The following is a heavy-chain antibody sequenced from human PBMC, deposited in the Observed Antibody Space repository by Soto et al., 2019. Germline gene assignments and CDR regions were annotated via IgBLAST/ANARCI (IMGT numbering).Heavy chain of an antibody. J-gene: IGHJ4*02. Sequence: QVQLRQSGPGLMKPSQTLSLTCAISGDSVSSNGVAWNWIRQSPSRGLEWLGRTYYASKWNNNYSTSVKSRITINPDTSKNQFSLQLHFVTPEDTAVYYCARGRKSAFDYWGQGTLVTVSS. CDR2: TYYASKWNN. CDR3: ARGRKSAFDY. V-gene: IGHV6-1*01. CDR1: GDSVSSNGVA.